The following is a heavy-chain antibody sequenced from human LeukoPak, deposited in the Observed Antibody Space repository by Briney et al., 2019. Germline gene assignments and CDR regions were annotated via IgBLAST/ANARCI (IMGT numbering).Heavy chain of an antibody. Sequence: RSGGSLRLSCAASGFTFSSYAMSWVRQAPGKGLEWVSAIGGSGGSTYYADSVKGRFTISRDNSKNTLYLQMNSLRAEDTAVYYCAKDGGSGSYSAFDIWGQGTMVTGCS. D-gene: IGHD3-10*01. CDR3: AKDGGSGSYSAFDI. CDR1: GFTFSSYA. J-gene: IGHJ3*02. V-gene: IGHV3-23*01. CDR2: IGGSGGST.